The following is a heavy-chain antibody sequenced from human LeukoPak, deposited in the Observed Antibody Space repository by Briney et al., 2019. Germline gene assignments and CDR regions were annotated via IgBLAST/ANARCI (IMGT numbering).Heavy chain of an antibody. CDR3: ARVDYGDYGFDY. J-gene: IGHJ4*02. CDR1: GFTVSSNY. D-gene: IGHD4-17*01. CDR2: IYSGGST. V-gene: IGHV3-66*01. Sequence: GGSLRLSCAASGFTVSSNYMSWVRQAPGKGLEWVSVIYSGGSTYYADSVKGRFTISRDNSKNTLYLQMNSLRAEDTAVYYCARVDYGDYGFDYWGQGTMVTVSS.